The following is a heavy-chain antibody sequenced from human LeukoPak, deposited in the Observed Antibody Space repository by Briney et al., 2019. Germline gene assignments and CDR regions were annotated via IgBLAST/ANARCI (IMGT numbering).Heavy chain of an antibody. CDR3: ARETGSGGRSFEYAFDI. CDR2: TYYRSKWYN. J-gene: IGHJ3*02. CDR1: GDSVSSNSAA. D-gene: IGHD6-19*01. V-gene: IGHV6-1*01. Sequence: SQTLSLTCAISGDSVSSNSAAWNWLRQSPSRGLEWLGRTYYRSKWYNDYAVSVKSRITINPDTSKNQFSLQLNSVTPEDTAVYYCARETGSGGRSFEYAFDIWGQGTMVTVSS.